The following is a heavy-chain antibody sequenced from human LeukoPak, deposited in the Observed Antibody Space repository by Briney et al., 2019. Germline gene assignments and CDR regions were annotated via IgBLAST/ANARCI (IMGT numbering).Heavy chain of an antibody. CDR1: GFTFSSFT. Sequence: GGSLRLSCAASGFTFSSFTMNWVRQAPGKGLEWLSSISSTSTYIHYADSVKGRFTISRDNAKNSLYLQMNSLRAEDTAVYYCARFDCADYLAFDYWGQGTLVTVSS. CDR2: ISSTSTYI. V-gene: IGHV3-21*01. D-gene: IGHD4-17*01. J-gene: IGHJ4*02. CDR3: ARFDCADYLAFDY.